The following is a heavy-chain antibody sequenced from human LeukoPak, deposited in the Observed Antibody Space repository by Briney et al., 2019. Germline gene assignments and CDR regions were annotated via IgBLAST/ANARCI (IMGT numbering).Heavy chain of an antibody. CDR1: GGTFSSYA. Sequence: SVKVSCKASGGTFSSYAISWVRQAPGQGLEWMGGVIPIFGTANYAQKFQGRVTITADKSTSTAYMELSSLRSEDTAVYYCAGGGSLRSYGMDVWGKGTTVTVSS. V-gene: IGHV1-69*06. CDR2: VIPIFGTA. D-gene: IGHD2-15*01. CDR3: AGGGSLRSYGMDV. J-gene: IGHJ6*04.